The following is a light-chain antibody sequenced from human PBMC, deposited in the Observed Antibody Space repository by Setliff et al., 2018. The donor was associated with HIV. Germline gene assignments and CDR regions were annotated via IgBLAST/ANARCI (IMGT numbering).Light chain of an antibody. V-gene: IGLV2-8*01. Sequence: QSALTQPPSASGSLGQSVTISCTGTRSDVGGYNYVSWYQIQPGKAPRLIIYAANKRPSWVSNRFSASKSGNAAYLTVSGLQAEDEADYYCSSYAGGDIYVFGSGTKVTVL. J-gene: IGLJ1*01. CDR2: AAN. CDR3: SSYAGGDIYV. CDR1: RSDVGGYNY.